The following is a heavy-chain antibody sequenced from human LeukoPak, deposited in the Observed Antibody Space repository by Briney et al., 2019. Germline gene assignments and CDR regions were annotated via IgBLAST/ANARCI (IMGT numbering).Heavy chain of an antibody. CDR1: GFTFSSSS. J-gene: IGHJ4*02. CDR2: ISSSSYI. D-gene: IGHD2-2*01. Sequence: PGGSLRLSCAASGFTFSSSSMSWVRQAPGKGLEWVSSISSSSYIYYADSLKGRFTISRDNAKNSLYLQMNSLRAEDTAVYYCAREALPAAMGIDYWGQGTLVTVSS. CDR3: AREALPAAMGIDY. V-gene: IGHV3-21*01.